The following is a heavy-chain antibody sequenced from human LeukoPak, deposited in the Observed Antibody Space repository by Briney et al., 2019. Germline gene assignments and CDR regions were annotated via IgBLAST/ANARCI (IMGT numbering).Heavy chain of an antibody. D-gene: IGHD3-16*01. CDR3: ARALRVYPYYYYYMDV. Sequence: SETLSLTCTVSGYFISSGYYWGWIRQPPGKGLQWIGSIHHSGSTYYNPSLKSRVTISVDTSKNQFSLKLSSVTAADTAVYYCARALRVYPYYYYYMDVWGKGTTVTVSS. J-gene: IGHJ6*03. CDR1: GYFISSGYY. V-gene: IGHV4-38-2*02. CDR2: IHHSGST.